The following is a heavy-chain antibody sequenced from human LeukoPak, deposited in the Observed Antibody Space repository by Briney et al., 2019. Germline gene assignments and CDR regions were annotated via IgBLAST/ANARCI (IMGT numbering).Heavy chain of an antibody. V-gene: IGHV3-48*02. CDR2: ISSSTTTT. D-gene: IGHD2-2*03. CDR1: GFTFSNYN. Sequence: PGGSLRLSCTASGFTFSNYNLNWVRQAPGKGLEWVPYISSSTTTTYYADSVKGRFTISRDNAKHSLYLQMTCLTDEDTAVYYCTMDPSFDVWGPGTLVTVSS. CDR3: TMDPSFDV. J-gene: IGHJ3*01.